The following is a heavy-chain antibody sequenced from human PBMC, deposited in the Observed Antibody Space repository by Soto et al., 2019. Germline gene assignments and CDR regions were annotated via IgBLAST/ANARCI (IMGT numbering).Heavy chain of an antibody. CDR1: GYNFTTYW. D-gene: IGHD6-13*01. CDR2: IDPSDSYT. Sequence: GESLKISCEGSGYNFTTYWIAWVRQMPGKGLEWMGKIDPSDSYTDYSPSFQGHVTISADKSISTGYLQWNSLKASDTAMYYCARLGLETGYSSSWFDNWGQGTLVTVSS. J-gene: IGHJ5*02. CDR3: ARLGLETGYSSSWFDN. V-gene: IGHV5-10-1*01.